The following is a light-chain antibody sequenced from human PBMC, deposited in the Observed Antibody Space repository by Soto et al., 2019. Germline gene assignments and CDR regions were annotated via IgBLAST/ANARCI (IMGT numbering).Light chain of an antibody. CDR2: GAS. V-gene: IGKV3-20*01. CDR1: QSVSSSY. CDR3: QQYGSPPWT. J-gene: IGKJ1*01. Sequence: EIVLTQSPGTLSLSPGERATLSCRASQSVSSSYLAWYQQKPGQAPRLLIYGASSRATGIPDRFSRSGSGTDFTLTISRLEPEDFAVYYCQQYGSPPWTFGQATKVEIK.